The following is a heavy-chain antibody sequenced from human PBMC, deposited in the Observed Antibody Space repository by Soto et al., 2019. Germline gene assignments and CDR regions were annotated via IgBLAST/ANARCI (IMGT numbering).Heavy chain of an antibody. J-gene: IGHJ4*02. CDR1: GGSVSSGSYY. Sequence: SETLSLTCTVSGGSVSSGSYYWSWIRQPPGKGLEWIGYIYYSGSTNYNPSLNSRVTISVDTSKNQFSLKLSSVTAADTAVYYCARANSGSYLIDYWGQGTLVTVSS. V-gene: IGHV4-61*01. CDR2: IYYSGST. D-gene: IGHD1-26*01. CDR3: ARANSGSYLIDY.